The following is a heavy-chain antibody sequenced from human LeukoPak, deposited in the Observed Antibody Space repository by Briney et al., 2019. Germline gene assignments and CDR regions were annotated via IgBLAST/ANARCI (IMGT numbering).Heavy chain of an antibody. CDR2: ISSSSSYI. CDR3: ASLYYDFWSGYRTGADY. V-gene: IGHV3-21*01. CDR1: GFTFSSYS. D-gene: IGHD3-3*01. J-gene: IGHJ4*02. Sequence: GGSLRLSCAASGFTFSSYSMNWVRQAPGKGLEWVSSISSSSSYIYYADSVKGRFTISRDNAKNSLYLQMNSLRAEDTAVYYCASLYYDFWSGYRTGADYWGQGTLVTVSS.